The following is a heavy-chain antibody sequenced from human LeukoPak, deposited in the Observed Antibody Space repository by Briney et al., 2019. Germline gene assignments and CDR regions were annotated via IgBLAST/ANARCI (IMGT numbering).Heavy chain of an antibody. CDR2: ISAYNGNT. CDR1: GYTFTSYY. V-gene: IGHV1-18*04. CDR3: AKEPYSSGVFDP. Sequence: ASVKVSCKASGYTFTSYYMHWVRQAPGQGLEWMGWISAYNGNTNYAQKLQGRVTMTTDTSTSTAYMELRSLRSDDTAVYYCAKEPYSSGVFDPWGQGTLVTVSS. J-gene: IGHJ5*02. D-gene: IGHD6-19*01.